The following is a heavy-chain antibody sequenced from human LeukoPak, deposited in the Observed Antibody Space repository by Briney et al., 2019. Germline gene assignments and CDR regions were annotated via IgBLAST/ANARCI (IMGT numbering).Heavy chain of an antibody. D-gene: IGHD2-2*01. V-gene: IGHV3-30*02. J-gene: IGHJ5*02. Sequence: GGSLRLSCAASGFTFSSYAMHWVRQVPGKGLEWVAFIRYDGSNKYYADSVKGRFTISRDNSKNTLYLQMNSLRAEDTAVYYCAKDGNKYCSSTSCYGWFDPWGQGTLVTVSS. CDR2: IRYDGSNK. CDR3: AKDGNKYCSSTSCYGWFDP. CDR1: GFTFSSYA.